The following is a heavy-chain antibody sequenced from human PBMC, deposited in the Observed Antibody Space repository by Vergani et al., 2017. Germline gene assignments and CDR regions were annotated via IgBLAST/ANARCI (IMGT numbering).Heavy chain of an antibody. D-gene: IGHD2-15*01. V-gene: IGHV4-59*01. CDR1: GGSISSYY. CDR2: IYYSGST. CDR3: ARETRGGPKDY. J-gene: IGHJ4*02. Sequence: QVQLQESGPGLVKPSETLSLTCTVSGGSISSYYWSWIRQPPGKGLEWIGYIYYSGSTNYNPSLKSRVTISVDPTKNQFSLKLSSVTAADTAVYYCARETRGGPKDYWGQGTLVTVSS.